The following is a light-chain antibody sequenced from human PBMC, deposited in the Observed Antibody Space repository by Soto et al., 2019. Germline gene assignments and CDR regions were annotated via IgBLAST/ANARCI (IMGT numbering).Light chain of an antibody. CDR1: QSISSY. V-gene: IGKV1-39*01. J-gene: IGKJ1*01. CDR2: AAS. Sequence: IQLTQFPSSLSASVGDRATITCRASQSISSYLNWYQQKPGKAPKLLIYAASSLQSGVPSRFSGSGSGTDFTLTISSLQPEDFATYYCQQSYSTLRTFGQGTKVDIK. CDR3: QQSYSTLRT.